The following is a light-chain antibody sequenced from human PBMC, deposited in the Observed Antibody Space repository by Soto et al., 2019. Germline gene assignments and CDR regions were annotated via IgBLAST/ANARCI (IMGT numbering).Light chain of an antibody. CDR3: HQYGTSPQT. Sequence: EIVLTQSPATLSLSPGEKATLSCGASQSVVSNYLAWYQQTPGLAPRLLIYQASIRATGIPERFSGSGSGTDFTLTISRLEPEDFAVYYCHQYGTSPQTFGQGTKVEIK. J-gene: IGKJ1*01. CDR1: QSVVSNY. CDR2: QAS. V-gene: IGKV3D-20*01.